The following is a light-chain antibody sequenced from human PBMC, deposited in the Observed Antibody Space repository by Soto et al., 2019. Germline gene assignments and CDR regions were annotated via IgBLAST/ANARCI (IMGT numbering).Light chain of an antibody. J-gene: IGKJ1*01. Sequence: DIQMTQSPSSLSASVGDRVTITCRASQDLINYLAWYQQKPGKVPKLLIYAASTLHSGVPSRFSGSGSGTDFTLTISGLQPEDVANYYCQNYNGAPWTFGQGTKVEIE. V-gene: IGKV1-27*01. CDR2: AAS. CDR3: QNYNGAPWT. CDR1: QDLINY.